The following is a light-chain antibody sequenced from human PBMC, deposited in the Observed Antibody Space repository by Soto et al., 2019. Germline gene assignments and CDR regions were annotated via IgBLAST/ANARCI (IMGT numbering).Light chain of an antibody. V-gene: IGKV1-33*01. CDR3: QQYDNLPLT. CDR1: QDISNY. CDR2: DAS. Sequence: DIPMTQSPSSLSASVGDRVTITCQASQDISNYLNWSQQKPGKAPKLLIYDASNLETGVPSRFSGSGSGTDFTFTISSLQPADIATYYCQQYDNLPLTFGGGTKVEIK. J-gene: IGKJ4*01.